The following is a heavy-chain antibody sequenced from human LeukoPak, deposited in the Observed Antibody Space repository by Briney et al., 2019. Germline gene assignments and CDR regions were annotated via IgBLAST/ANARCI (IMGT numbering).Heavy chain of an antibody. CDR2: IYPGDSDT. J-gene: IGHJ4*02. CDR1: GYSFTSYW. Sequence: GESLQISCKGSGYSFTSYWIGWVCQMPGKGLEWMGIIYPGDSDTRYSPSFQGQVTISADKSISTAYLQWSSLKASDTAMYYCARESTAASADYWGQGTLVTVSS. V-gene: IGHV5-51*01. CDR3: ARESTAASADY. D-gene: IGHD6-13*01.